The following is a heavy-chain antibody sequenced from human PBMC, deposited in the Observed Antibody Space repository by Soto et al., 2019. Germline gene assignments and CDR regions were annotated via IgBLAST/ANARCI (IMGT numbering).Heavy chain of an antibody. CDR3: ARQGWSLQADTVLFDI. CDR2: ICYSGST. CDR1: GGSISSSSYY. Sequence: SETLSLTCTVSGGSISSSSYYWGWIRQPPGKVLEWIVSICYSGSTYYNPSLKSRVTISLDTSNDQFSLKLSSVTSSYTSVYYCARQGWSLQADTVLFDIWGQGTIVIVSS. D-gene: IGHD2-15*01. J-gene: IGHJ3*02. V-gene: IGHV4-39*01.